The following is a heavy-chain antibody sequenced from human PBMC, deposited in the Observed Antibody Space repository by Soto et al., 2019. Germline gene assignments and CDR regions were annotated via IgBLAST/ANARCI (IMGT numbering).Heavy chain of an antibody. V-gene: IGHV4-59*01. CDR3: ARVNRSKQQLAFDY. CDR1: GGSISSYY. Sequence: SETLSLTCTVSGGSISSYYWSWIRQPPGKGLEWIGYIYYSGSTNYNPSLKSRVTISVDTSKNQFSLKLSSVTAADTAVHYCARVNRSKQQLAFDYWGQGTLVTVSS. CDR2: IYYSGST. J-gene: IGHJ4*02. D-gene: IGHD6-13*01.